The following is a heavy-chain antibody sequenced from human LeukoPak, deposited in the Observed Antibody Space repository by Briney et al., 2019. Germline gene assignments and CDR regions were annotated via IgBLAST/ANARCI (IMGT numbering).Heavy chain of an antibody. CDR2: IYDDGST. J-gene: IGHJ4*02. CDR3: ARYSGNPTWFIDY. Sequence: SETLSLTCTVSGGSISSYYWSWIRQPPGKGLEWIGHIYDDGSTKYSPSLQSRLTLSVDTSKNHFSLKLSSVTAADTAVYYCARYSGNPTWFIDYWGQGTLVTVSS. D-gene: IGHD1-26*01. CDR1: GGSISSYY. V-gene: IGHV4-59*01.